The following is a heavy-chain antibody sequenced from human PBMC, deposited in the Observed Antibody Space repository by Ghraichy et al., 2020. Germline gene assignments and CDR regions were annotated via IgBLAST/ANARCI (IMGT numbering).Heavy chain of an antibody. V-gene: IGHV3-48*03. D-gene: IGHD3-22*01. J-gene: IGHJ4*02. CDR3: ARGPYKITMIVVVSRRPDY. CDR1: GFTFSSYE. Sequence: GESLNISCAASGFTFSSYEMNWVRQAPGKGLEWVSYISSSGSTIYYADSVKGRFTISRDNAKNSLYLQMNSLRAEDTAVYYCARGPYKITMIVVVSRRPDYWGQGTLVTVSS. CDR2: ISSSGSTI.